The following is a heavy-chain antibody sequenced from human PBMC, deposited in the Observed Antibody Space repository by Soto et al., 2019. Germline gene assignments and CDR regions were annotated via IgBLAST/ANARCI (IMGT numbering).Heavy chain of an antibody. CDR1: GGSFSGYY. D-gene: IGHD2-8*02. CDR3: ARDKITGLFDY. V-gene: IGHV4-34*01. Sequence: SETLSLTCAVYGGSFSGYYWTWIRQPPGTGLEWIGEINHSGSTNYNPSLKSRVTVSVDTSKNQFSLKLTSVTAADTAVYYCARDKITGLFDYWGQGTLVTVS. J-gene: IGHJ4*02. CDR2: INHSGST.